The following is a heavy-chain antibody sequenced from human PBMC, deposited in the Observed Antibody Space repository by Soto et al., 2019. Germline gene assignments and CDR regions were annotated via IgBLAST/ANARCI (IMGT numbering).Heavy chain of an antibody. Sequence: QVRLVESGGGVVQPGRSLRLSCAASGFTFSSYGMHWVRQAPGKGLEWVAVISYDGSNKYYADSVKGRFTISRDNSKNTLYLQMNSLRAEDTAVYYCAKVAITGTSGMGAFDIWGQGTMVTVSS. CDR2: ISYDGSNK. CDR1: GFTFSSYG. D-gene: IGHD1-20*01. CDR3: AKVAITGTSGMGAFDI. J-gene: IGHJ3*02. V-gene: IGHV3-30*18.